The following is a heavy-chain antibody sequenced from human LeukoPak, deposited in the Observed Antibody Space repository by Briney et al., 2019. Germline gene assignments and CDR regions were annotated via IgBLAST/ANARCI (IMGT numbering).Heavy chain of an antibody. Sequence: PSETLSLTCTVSGGSISTYYWSWIRQPPGKGLEWIGYIYTSGSTNYNPSLKSRVTISVDTSKNQFSLKLSSVTAADTAVYYCASSRGGGMFDYWGQGTLVTVSS. CDR3: ASSRGGGMFDY. CDR1: GGSISTYY. CDR2: IYTSGST. V-gene: IGHV4-4*09. J-gene: IGHJ4*02. D-gene: IGHD3-16*01.